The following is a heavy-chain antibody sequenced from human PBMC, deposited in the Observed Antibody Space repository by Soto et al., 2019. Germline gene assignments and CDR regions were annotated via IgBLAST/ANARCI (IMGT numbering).Heavy chain of an antibody. CDR1: GFSFTSYT. CDR2: ISSSSTFI. Sequence: EVQLVESGGGLVQPGGSLRLSCEASGFSFTSYTMNWVRQAPGKGLEWVSSISSSSTFIYYADSVKGRFTISRDNAYNSLYLQMNSLRDEDTAVYYCAKDPAAVTWYFFDSWGQGTLVTVSS. J-gene: IGHJ4*02. V-gene: IGHV3-48*02. D-gene: IGHD6-19*01. CDR3: AKDPAAVTWYFFDS.